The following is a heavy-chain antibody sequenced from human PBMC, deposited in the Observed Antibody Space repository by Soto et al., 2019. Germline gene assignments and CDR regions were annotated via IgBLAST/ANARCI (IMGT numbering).Heavy chain of an antibody. D-gene: IGHD5-18*01. Sequence: RLSCAASGFTFSSYAMSWVRQAPGKGLEWVSAISGSGGSTYYADSVKGRFTISRDNSKNTLYLQMNSLRAEDTAVYYCAKDLWHQLWPHYFDYWGQGTLVTVSS. J-gene: IGHJ4*02. CDR2: ISGSGGST. V-gene: IGHV3-23*01. CDR1: GFTFSSYA. CDR3: AKDLWHQLWPHYFDY.